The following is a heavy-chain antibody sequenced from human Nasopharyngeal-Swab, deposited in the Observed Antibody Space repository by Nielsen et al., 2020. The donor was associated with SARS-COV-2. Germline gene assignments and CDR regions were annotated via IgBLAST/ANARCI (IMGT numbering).Heavy chain of an antibody. Sequence: SVKVSCKASGGTFSSYAISWVRQAPGQGLEWMGRIIPILGIANYAQKFQGRVTMTRNTSISTAYMELSSLRSEDTAVYYCARAAAVAVYYYYYGMDVWGQGTTVTVSS. CDR3: ARAAAVAVYYYYYGMDV. CDR2: IIPILGIA. D-gene: IGHD6-19*01. V-gene: IGHV1-69*04. J-gene: IGHJ6*02. CDR1: GGTFSSYA.